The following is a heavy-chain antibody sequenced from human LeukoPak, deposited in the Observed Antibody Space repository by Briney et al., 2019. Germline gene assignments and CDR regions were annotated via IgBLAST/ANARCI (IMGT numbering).Heavy chain of an antibody. CDR1: GGSISSSNW. J-gene: IGHJ4*02. CDR3: ARSSYDTSGSYYFDY. CDR2: IYHRGNT. D-gene: IGHD3-22*01. V-gene: IGHV4-4*02. Sequence: PSETLSLTCVVSGGSISSSNWWNWARQPPGKGLEWIGEIYHRGNTNYNPSLKSRVTMSLERSRNRFSLNLSSMTAADTAMYYCARSSYDTSGSYYFDYWGQGALVTVSS.